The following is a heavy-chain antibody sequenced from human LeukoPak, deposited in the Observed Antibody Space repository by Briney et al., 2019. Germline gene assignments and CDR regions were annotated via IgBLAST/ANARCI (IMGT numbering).Heavy chain of an antibody. CDR3: ARHESAVGALFY. Sequence: PSETLSLTCTASGGCIRRYYWSWIRQPPGKGLEWIGYIYSAGSTNSNPSLKSRITISVDTSRNEFSLRLTSVTAADTAVYYCARHESAVGALFYWGQGSLVTVSS. V-gene: IGHV4-59*08. CDR2: IYSAGST. D-gene: IGHD1-26*01. CDR1: GGCIRRYY. J-gene: IGHJ4*02.